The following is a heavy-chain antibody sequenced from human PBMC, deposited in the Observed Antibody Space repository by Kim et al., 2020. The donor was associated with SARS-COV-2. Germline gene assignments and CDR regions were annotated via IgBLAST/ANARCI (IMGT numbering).Heavy chain of an antibody. Sequence: SETLSLTCTVSGGSISSSSYYWGWIRQPPGKGLEWIGSIYYSGSTYYNPSLKSRVTISVDTSKNQFSLKLSSVTAADTAVYYCARRRLALVQQLDPVDSYYYYGMDVWGQGTTVTVSS. V-gene: IGHV4-39*01. CDR3: ARRRLALVQQLDPVDSYYYYGMDV. CDR1: GGSISSSSYY. CDR2: IYYSGST. J-gene: IGHJ6*02. D-gene: IGHD6-13*01.